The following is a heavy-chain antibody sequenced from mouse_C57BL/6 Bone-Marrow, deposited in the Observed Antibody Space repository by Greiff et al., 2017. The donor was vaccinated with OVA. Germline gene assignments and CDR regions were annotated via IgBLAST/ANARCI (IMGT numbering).Heavy chain of an antibody. CDR3: ARRHGNYLDY. CDR1: GFTFSDYY. Sequence: EVKVVESGGGLVQPGGSLKLSCAASGFTFSDYYMYWVRQTPEKRLEWVAYISNGGGSTYYPDTVKGRFTISRDNAKNTLYLQMSRLKSEDTAMYYCARRHGNYLDYWGQGTTLTVSS. V-gene: IGHV5-12*01. J-gene: IGHJ2*01. D-gene: IGHD2-1*01. CDR2: ISNGGGST.